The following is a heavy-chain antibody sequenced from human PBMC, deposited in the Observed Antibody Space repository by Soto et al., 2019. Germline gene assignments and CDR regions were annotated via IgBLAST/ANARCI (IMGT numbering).Heavy chain of an antibody. CDR1: GDSVSSNSAA. J-gene: IGHJ6*02. CDR3: ARDPGIAAAGTPHYYYYYGMDV. V-gene: IGHV6-1*01. D-gene: IGHD6-13*01. Sequence: SQTLSLTCAISGDSVSSNSAAWNWIRQSPSRGLEWLGRTYYRSKWYNDYAVSVKSRITINPDTSKNQFSLQLNSVTPEDTAVYYCARDPGIAAAGTPHYYYYYGMDVWGQGTTVTVSS. CDR2: TYYRSKWYN.